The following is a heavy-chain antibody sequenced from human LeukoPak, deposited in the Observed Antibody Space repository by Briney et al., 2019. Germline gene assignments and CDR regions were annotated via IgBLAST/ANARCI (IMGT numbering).Heavy chain of an antibody. CDR2: IRFDGSYK. CDR3: ARRAGDYSHPYDY. J-gene: IGHJ4*02. D-gene: IGHD3-22*01. CDR1: GFTFNSYG. Sequence: GGSLRLSCAASGFTFNSYGMHWVRQAPGKGLEWVAFIRFDGSYKDYADSVKGRFTISRDKSKNTLYLQMNSLRAEDTAVYYCARRAGDYSHPYDYWGQGTLVTVSS. V-gene: IGHV3-30*02.